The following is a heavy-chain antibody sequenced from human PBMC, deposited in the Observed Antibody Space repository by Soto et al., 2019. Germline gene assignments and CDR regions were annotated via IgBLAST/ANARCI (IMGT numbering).Heavy chain of an antibody. J-gene: IGHJ6*02. V-gene: IGHV3-30*18. Sequence: PGGSLRLSCAASGFTFSSYGMHWVRQAPGKGLEWVAVISYDGSNKYYADSVKGRFTISRDNSKNTLYLQMNSLRAEDTAVYYCAKVGATAPNYYYYGMDVWGQGTTVTVSS. CDR1: GFTFSSYG. CDR3: AKVGATAPNYYYYGMDV. D-gene: IGHD1-26*01. CDR2: ISYDGSNK.